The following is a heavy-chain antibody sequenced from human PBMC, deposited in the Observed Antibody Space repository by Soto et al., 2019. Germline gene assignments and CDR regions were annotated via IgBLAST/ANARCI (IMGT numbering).Heavy chain of an antibody. Sequence: GGSLRLSCAASGFTFSSYGMHWVRQAPGKGLEWVAVIWYDGSNKYYAGSVKGRFTISRDNSKNTLYLQMNSLRAEDTAVYYCARVAVTSTYYYYYYYMDVWGKGTTVTVSS. V-gene: IGHV3-33*01. CDR3: ARVAVTSTYYYYYYYMDV. D-gene: IGHD4-17*01. CDR1: GFTFSSYG. J-gene: IGHJ6*03. CDR2: IWYDGSNK.